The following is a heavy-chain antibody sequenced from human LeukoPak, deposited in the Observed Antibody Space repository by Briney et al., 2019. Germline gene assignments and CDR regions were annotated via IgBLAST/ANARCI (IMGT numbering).Heavy chain of an antibody. D-gene: IGHD1-1*01. CDR1: GFTFSSYA. J-gene: IGHJ6*02. V-gene: IGHV3-23*01. CDR2: IRSSGGST. CDR3: AKAPDDSHYYYGMDV. Sequence: PGGSLRLPCAASGFTFSSYAMNWVRQAPGKGLEWVSAIRSSGGSTYYADSVKGRFTISRDNSKNTLYLQMNSLRADDTAVYYCAKAPDDSHYYYGMDVWGQGTTVTVSS.